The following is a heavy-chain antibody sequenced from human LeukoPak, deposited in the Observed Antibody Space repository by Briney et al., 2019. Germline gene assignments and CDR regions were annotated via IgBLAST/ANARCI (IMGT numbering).Heavy chain of an antibody. D-gene: IGHD4-17*01. V-gene: IGHV3-23*01. Sequence: GGSLRLSCSASGFTFSSYAMSWCRQAPGKGLECVSAISGSGGSTYYADSVKGRFTISRDNSKNTLYLQMNSLRAEDTAVYYCAKDLDYGDSIDAFDIWGQGTMVTVSS. J-gene: IGHJ3*02. CDR3: AKDLDYGDSIDAFDI. CDR2: ISGSGGST. CDR1: GFTFSSYA.